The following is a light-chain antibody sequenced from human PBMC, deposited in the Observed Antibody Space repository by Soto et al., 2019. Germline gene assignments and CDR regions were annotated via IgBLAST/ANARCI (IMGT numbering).Light chain of an antibody. J-gene: IGKJ5*01. CDR2: GAS. CDR1: QSVSSD. V-gene: IGKV3D-15*01. Sequence: EIVMTQSPATLSVSPGERATLSCRASQSVSSDLAWYQQKPGQAPRLLIYGASSRATGVPDRFSGSGSGTDFTLTINSLEPEDFAVYYCQQRNVWPPITFGQGTQLEIK. CDR3: QQRNVWPPIT.